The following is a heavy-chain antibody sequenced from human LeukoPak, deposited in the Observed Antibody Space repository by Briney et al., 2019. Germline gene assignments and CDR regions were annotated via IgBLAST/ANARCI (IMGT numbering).Heavy chain of an antibody. Sequence: GGSLRLSCAASGFTFSSYSMNWVRQAPGKGLEWVSSISSSSSYIYYADSVKGRFTISRDSAKKSLYLQMNSLRVEDTAVYYCARAYSERYGLGYYYMDVWGKGTTVTVSS. CDR1: GFTFSSYS. D-gene: IGHD1-26*01. CDR3: ARAYSERYGLGYYYMDV. J-gene: IGHJ6*03. CDR2: ISSSSSYI. V-gene: IGHV3-21*01.